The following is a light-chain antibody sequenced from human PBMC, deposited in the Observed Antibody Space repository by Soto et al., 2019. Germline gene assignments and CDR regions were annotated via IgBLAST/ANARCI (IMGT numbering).Light chain of an antibody. CDR1: SSNIGAGYD. Sequence: QSVLTQPPSVSGAPGQRVTISCTGSSSNIGAGYDVHWYQQLPGTAPKLLIYGNSNRPSGVPDRFSGSKSGTSASLAITGLQAEDEADYYCQSYDSSLSALPFGTGTKLTVL. CDR2: GNS. V-gene: IGLV1-40*01. J-gene: IGLJ1*01. CDR3: QSYDSSLSALP.